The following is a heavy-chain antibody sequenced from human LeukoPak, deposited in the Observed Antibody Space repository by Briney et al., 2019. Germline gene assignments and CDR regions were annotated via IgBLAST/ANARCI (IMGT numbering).Heavy chain of an antibody. V-gene: IGHV3-66*04. CDR1: GFTVSSNY. J-gene: IGHJ4*02. D-gene: IGHD4/OR15-4a*01. CDR2: IYSGGST. Sequence: PGGSLRLSCAASGFTVSSNYMSWVRQAPGKGLEWVSVIYSGGSTYYADSVKGRFTISRDNAKNSLYLQMNSLRAEDTAVYYCARRASLSNYFDYWGQGTLVTVSS. CDR3: ARRASLSNYFDY.